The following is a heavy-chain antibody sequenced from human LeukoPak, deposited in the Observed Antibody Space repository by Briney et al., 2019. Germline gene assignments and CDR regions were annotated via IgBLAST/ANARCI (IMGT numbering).Heavy chain of an antibody. D-gene: IGHD2-2*01. Sequence: SETLSLTCTVSGGSISSYYWSWIRQPPGKGLEWIGYIYYSGSTNYNPSLKSRVTISVDTSKNQFSLKLSSVTAADTAVYYCARALVVPVYYFDYWGQGTLVTVSS. CDR1: GGSISSYY. CDR3: ARALVVPVYYFDY. V-gene: IGHV4-59*08. CDR2: IYYSGST. J-gene: IGHJ4*02.